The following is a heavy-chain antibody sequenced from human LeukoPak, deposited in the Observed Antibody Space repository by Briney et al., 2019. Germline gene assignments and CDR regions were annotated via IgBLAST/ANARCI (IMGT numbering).Heavy chain of an antibody. Sequence: SETLSLTCTVSGGSISSSSYYWGWIRQPPGKGLEWIGCIYYSGSTYYNPSLKSRVTISVDTSKNQFSLKLSSVTAADTAVYYCARLAYCDSSVHFDYWGQGTLVTVSS. V-gene: IGHV4-39*07. D-gene: IGHD3-22*01. CDR1: GGSISSSSYY. CDR3: ARLAYCDSSVHFDY. J-gene: IGHJ4*02. CDR2: IYYSGST.